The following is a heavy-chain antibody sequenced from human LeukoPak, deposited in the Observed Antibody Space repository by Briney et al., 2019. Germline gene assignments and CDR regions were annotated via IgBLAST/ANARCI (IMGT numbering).Heavy chain of an antibody. D-gene: IGHD6-13*01. CDR1: GYTFTSYA. CDR3: ARGRSSSWFALSAGFDY. Sequence: GASVKVSCKASGYTFTSYAMHWVRQAPGQRLEWMGWINAGNGNTKYSQKFQGRVTITRDTSASTAYMELSSLRSEDTAVYYCARGRSSSWFALSAGFDYWGQGTLVTVSS. V-gene: IGHV1-3*01. CDR2: INAGNGNT. J-gene: IGHJ4*02.